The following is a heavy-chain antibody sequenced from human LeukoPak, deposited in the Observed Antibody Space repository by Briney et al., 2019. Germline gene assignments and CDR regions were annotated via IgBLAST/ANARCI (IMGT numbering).Heavy chain of an antibody. J-gene: IGHJ4*02. CDR2: ISWNSGSI. CDR1: GFTFDDYA. CDR3: AKGGLGLGDPEPGYYFDY. D-gene: IGHD3-16*01. Sequence: GGSLRLSCAASGFTFDDYAMHWVRQAPGKGLEWVSGISWNSGSIGYADSVKGRFTISRDNAKNSLYLQMNSLRAEDTALYYCAKGGLGLGDPEPGYYFDYWGQGTLVTVSS. V-gene: IGHV3-9*01.